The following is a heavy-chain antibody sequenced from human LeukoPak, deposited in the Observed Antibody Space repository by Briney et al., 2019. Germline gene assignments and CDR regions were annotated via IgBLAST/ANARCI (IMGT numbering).Heavy chain of an antibody. CDR3: ARQYSSGWYGDDWFDP. J-gene: IGHJ5*02. Sequence: SETLSLTCTVSGGSISSYYWSWIRQPPGEGLEWIGYIYYSGSTNYNPSLKSRVTISVDTSKNQFSLKLSSVTAADTAVYYCARQYSSGWYGDDWFDPWGQGTLVTVSS. V-gene: IGHV4-59*08. CDR1: GGSISSYY. CDR2: IYYSGST. D-gene: IGHD6-19*01.